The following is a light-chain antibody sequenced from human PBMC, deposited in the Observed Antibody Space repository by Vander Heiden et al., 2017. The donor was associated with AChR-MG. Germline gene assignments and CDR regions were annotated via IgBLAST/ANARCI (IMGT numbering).Light chain of an antibody. CDR2: ASS. CDR1: QGISNY. Sequence: DIQMTHSPSSLSASVGDRVTITCLASQGISNYLAWYQQKPGKVPKLLIYASSTLQSGVPSRFSGSGSGTDFTLTISSLQPEDVATYYCQKYNSAPWTFGQGTKVEIK. V-gene: IGKV1-27*01. CDR3: QKYNSAPWT. J-gene: IGKJ1*01.